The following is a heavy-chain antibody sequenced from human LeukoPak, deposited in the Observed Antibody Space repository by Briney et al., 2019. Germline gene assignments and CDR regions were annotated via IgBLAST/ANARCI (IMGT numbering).Heavy chain of an antibody. CDR3: STDRRFLEWHFNWGVFNY. Sequence: KTGGSLRLSCRASGFLFSDAWMSLFRQAPGKGLEWVGRIKCRTDRGTTDYAAYVQGRFTISRDDSKDTLYLQMNGLKTEDTAVYYCSTDRRFLEWHFNWGVFNYWGQGSLVTVSS. V-gene: IGHV3-15*01. J-gene: IGHJ4*02. CDR2: IKCRTDRGTT. CDR1: GFLFSDAW. D-gene: IGHD3-3*01.